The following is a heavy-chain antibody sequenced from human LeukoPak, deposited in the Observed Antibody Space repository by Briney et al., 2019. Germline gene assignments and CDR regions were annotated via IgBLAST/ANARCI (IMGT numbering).Heavy chain of an antibody. CDR2: ISGSGGST. Sequence: GGSLRLSCAASGFTFSSYAMSWVRQARGKGLEWVSAISGSGGSTYYADSVKGRFTISRDNSKNTLYLQMSSLRAEDTAVYYCAKHYGSIYYYYMDVWGKGTTVTVSS. J-gene: IGHJ6*03. V-gene: IGHV3-23*01. CDR3: AKHYGSIYYYYMDV. CDR1: GFTFSSYA. D-gene: IGHD3-10*01.